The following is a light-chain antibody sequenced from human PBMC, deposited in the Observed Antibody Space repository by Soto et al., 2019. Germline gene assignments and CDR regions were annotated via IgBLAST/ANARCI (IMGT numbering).Light chain of an antibody. CDR1: SSDAGSYNL. Sequence: QSVLTQPASVSGSPGQSITISCTGTSSDAGSYNLVSWYQQHPGKAPKLMIYEVSKRPSGVSNRFSGSKSGNTASLTISGLQAEDEAVYYCCSYAGSSTPLIFGTGTKVTVL. CDR3: CSYAGSSTPLI. CDR2: EVS. V-gene: IGLV2-23*02. J-gene: IGLJ1*01.